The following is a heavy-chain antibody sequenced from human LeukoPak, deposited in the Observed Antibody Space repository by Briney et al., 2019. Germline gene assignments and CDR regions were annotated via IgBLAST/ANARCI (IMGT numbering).Heavy chain of an antibody. V-gene: IGHV4-59*08. CDR3: AIRYSSGWYGHFDY. CDR2: IYYSGST. J-gene: IGHJ4*02. Sequence: TLSLTCSVSGVSMSNYYLSWIRQPPGKGLEWIVFIYYSGSTNYNPSLQSRVTISLDTSKSEFSLKLSSVTAADTAMYYCAIRYSSGWYGHFDYWGQGTLVTVSS. D-gene: IGHD6-19*01. CDR1: GVSMSNYY.